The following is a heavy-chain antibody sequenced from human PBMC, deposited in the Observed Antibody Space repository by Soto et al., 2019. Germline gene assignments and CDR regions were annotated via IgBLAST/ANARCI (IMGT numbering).Heavy chain of an antibody. V-gene: IGHV3-23*01. J-gene: IGHJ4*02. D-gene: IGHD3-3*02. Sequence: PWGSLRLSCAASGFTFSTYAMSWVRQAPGKGLEWVSSISGSAESTYYADSVKGRFTISRDNSKNTLFLQMNSLRAEDTAVYYCAKDRGGRTFLEWLLVAFDYWGQGTLVTVSS. CDR1: GFTFSTYA. CDR2: ISGSAEST. CDR3: AKDRGGRTFLEWLLVAFDY.